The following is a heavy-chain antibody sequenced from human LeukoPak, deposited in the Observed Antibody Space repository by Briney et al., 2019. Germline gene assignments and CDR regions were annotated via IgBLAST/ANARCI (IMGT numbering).Heavy chain of an antibody. CDR3: AYSRPLGSFDP. D-gene: IGHD6-13*01. CDR1: GYAFTNYY. Sequence: ASVKVSCKASGYAFTNYYIHWVRQAPGQGLERMGVIDPSGGSTSYAQKFQGRVTMTRDTSTSTVYMELSSLSSEDTAVYYCAYSRPLGSFDPWGQGTLVTVSS. V-gene: IGHV1-46*01. CDR2: IDPSGGST. J-gene: IGHJ5*02.